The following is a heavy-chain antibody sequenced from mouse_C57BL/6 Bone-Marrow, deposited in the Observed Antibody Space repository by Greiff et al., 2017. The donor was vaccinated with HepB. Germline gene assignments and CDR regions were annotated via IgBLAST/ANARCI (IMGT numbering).Heavy chain of an antibody. CDR1: GFTFSDFY. CDR3: ARDEGNYGWFAY. Sequence: EVKLMESGGGLVQSGRSLRLSCATSGFTFSDFYMEWVRQAPGKGLEWIAASRNKANDYTTEYSASVKGRFIVSRDTSQSILYLQMNALRAEDTAIYYCARDEGNYGWFAYWGQGTLVTVSA. D-gene: IGHD2-1*01. V-gene: IGHV7-1*01. CDR2: SRNKANDYTT. J-gene: IGHJ3*01.